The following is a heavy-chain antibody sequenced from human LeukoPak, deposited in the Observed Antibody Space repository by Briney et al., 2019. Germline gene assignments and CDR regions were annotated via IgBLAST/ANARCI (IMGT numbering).Heavy chain of an antibody. V-gene: IGHV3-74*01. CDR3: VRGNDYGGPHY. CDR2: IDRDGSRI. CDR1: GFTFSSYW. J-gene: IGHJ4*02. D-gene: IGHD4-23*01. Sequence: HAGGSLRLSCEVSGFTFSSYWMHWVRQAPGKGLVWVSRIDRDGSRINYADSVKGRFTISRDNGKNTLFLQMNSLRAEDAAVYYCVRGNDYGGPHYWGQGTLVTVSS.